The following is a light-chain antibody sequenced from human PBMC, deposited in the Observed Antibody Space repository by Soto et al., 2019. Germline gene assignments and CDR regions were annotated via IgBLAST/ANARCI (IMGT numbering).Light chain of an antibody. CDR2: KAS. CDR1: QSISSW. CDR3: QQYNSYQYT. V-gene: IGKV1-5*03. J-gene: IGKJ2*01. Sequence: DIQMTQSPSTLSASVGDRVTITCRASQSISSWLAWYQQKPGKAPKLLIYKASSLEGGIPSRFSGSGSETEFTLTISSLQPEDFAPSYCQQYNSYQYTFGQGTKLEIK.